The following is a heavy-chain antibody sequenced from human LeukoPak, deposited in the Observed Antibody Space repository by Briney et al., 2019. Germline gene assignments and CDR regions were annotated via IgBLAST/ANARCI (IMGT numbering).Heavy chain of an antibody. CDR3: ARGGWYPESFQH. V-gene: IGHV4-59*01. CDR2: IYYSGST. Sequence: KASETLSLTCTVSGGSISSYYWNWIRQPPGKGLEWIGYIYYSGSTSYNPSLKSRVTISVDTSKNQFSLKLSSVTAADTAVYYCARGGWYPESFQHWGQGALVTVSS. CDR1: GGSISSYY. J-gene: IGHJ1*01. D-gene: IGHD6-19*01.